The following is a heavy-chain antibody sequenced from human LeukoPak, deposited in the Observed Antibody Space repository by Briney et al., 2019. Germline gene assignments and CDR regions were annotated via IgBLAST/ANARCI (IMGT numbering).Heavy chain of an antibody. D-gene: IGHD2-2*01. Sequence: PGESLRLSCAASGFTFRSYSMNWVRQAPGKGLELVSYVSSSSIPIYYADSVKGRFTISRDNAKNALYLQLNSLSAEDTAVYYCARSGYCTSTSCFNGRGAFDIWGQGTMVTVSS. CDR3: ARSGYCTSTSCFNGRGAFDI. CDR1: GFTFRSYS. CDR2: VSSSSIPI. V-gene: IGHV3-48*04. J-gene: IGHJ3*02.